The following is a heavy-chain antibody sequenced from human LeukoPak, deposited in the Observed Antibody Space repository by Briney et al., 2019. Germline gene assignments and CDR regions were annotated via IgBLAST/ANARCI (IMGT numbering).Heavy chain of an antibody. J-gene: IGHJ4*02. D-gene: IGHD4-11*01. Sequence: SETLSLTCTVSGASISNYYWNWIRQPAGKGLEWIGRIHISGSTNYNPSLKGRVTVSLDTSTNQFSLKLSSVTAADTAVYYCARERSTTVNMYHFDSWGQGTLVTVSS. CDR1: GASISNYY. V-gene: IGHV4-4*07. CDR2: IHISGST. CDR3: ARERSTTVNMYHFDS.